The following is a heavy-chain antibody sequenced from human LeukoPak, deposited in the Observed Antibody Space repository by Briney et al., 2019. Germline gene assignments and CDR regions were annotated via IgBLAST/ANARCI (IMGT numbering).Heavy chain of an antibody. Sequence: ASVKVSCKASGYTFTSYYIHWVRQAPGQGLEWMGRIIPIFGTANYAQKFQGRVTITTDESTSTAYMELSSLRSEDTAVYYCARDLGYDYGDDWGQGTLVTVSS. CDR1: GYTFTSYY. CDR3: ARDLGYDYGDD. D-gene: IGHD3-22*01. V-gene: IGHV1-69*05. J-gene: IGHJ4*02. CDR2: IIPIFGTA.